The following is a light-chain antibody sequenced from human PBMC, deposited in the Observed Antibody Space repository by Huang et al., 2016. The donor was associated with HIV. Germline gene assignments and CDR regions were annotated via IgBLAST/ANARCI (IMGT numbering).Light chain of an antibody. CDR2: WAA. V-gene: IGKV4-1*01. Sequence: DIVMTQSPDSLAVSPGERATINCKSSQSVLYSLSKKNYLAWFQQKLGRPPKLLLYWAATRESGVPDRFSGSGSGTDFTLTINSLQAEDVAVYFCLQYYSVPQTFGHGTKVEIK. CDR3: LQYYSVPQT. J-gene: IGKJ1*01. CDR1: QSVLYSLSKKNY.